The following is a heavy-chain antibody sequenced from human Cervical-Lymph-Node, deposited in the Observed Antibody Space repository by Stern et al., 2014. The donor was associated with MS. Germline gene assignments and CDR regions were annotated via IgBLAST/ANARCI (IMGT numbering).Heavy chain of an antibody. V-gene: IGHV4-31*03. D-gene: IGHD1-26*01. CDR1: GGSISSGGYF. J-gene: IGHJ4*02. CDR2: SHYSGSP. Sequence: QLQLQESGPGLVKPSQTLSLTCIVSGGSISSGGYFWSWIRQHPGKGLEWIGFSHYSGSPYYSPSLKSRVTVSVDTSKNQFSLKLTSVTAADTAVYYCARVEYTGSYYFDCWGQGTLVTVSS. CDR3: ARVEYTGSYYFDC.